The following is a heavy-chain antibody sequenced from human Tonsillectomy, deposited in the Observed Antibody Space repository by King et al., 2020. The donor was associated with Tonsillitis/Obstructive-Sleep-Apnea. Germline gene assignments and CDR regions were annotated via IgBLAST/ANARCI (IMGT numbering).Heavy chain of an antibody. CDR2: INPNSGGT. J-gene: IGHJ4*02. CDR3: ARGWGLAYYFDY. CDR1: GYTLTGYY. V-gene: IGHV1-2*02. Sequence: VQLVESGAEVKKPGASVKVSCTASGYTLTGYYMHWVRQAPGQGLEWMGWINPNSGGTNYAQKFQGRVTMTRDKSIRTAYMELSRLRSDDTAVYYCARGWGLAYYFDYWGQGTLVTVSS. D-gene: IGHD3-16*01.